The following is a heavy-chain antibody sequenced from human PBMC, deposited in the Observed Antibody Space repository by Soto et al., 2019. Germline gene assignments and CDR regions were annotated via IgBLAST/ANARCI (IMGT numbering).Heavy chain of an antibody. CDR1: GFTFSSYS. J-gene: IGHJ6*02. CDR3: ARVSGSGSYGGEPYYYYGMDV. CDR2: ISSSSSYI. V-gene: IGHV3-21*01. D-gene: IGHD3-10*01. Sequence: GGSLRLSCAASGFTFSSYSMNWVRQAPGKGLEWVSSISSSSSYIYYADSVKGRFTISRDNAKNSLYLQMNSLRAEDTAVYYCARVSGSGSYGGEPYYYYGMDVWGQGTTVTVSS.